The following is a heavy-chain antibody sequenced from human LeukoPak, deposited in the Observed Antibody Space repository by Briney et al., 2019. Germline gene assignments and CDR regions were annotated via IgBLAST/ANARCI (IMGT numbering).Heavy chain of an antibody. D-gene: IGHD3-10*01. J-gene: IGHJ4*02. CDR2: IGSSSSTI. CDR1: GFTFSSYS. CDR3: ARGGGYGSGSHYYFDY. Sequence: GGSLRLSCAASGFTFSSYSMSWVRQAPGKGLEWVSYIGSSSSTIYYADSVKGRFTISRDNAKNSLYLQMNSLRAEDTAVYYCARGGGYGSGSHYYFDYWGQGTLVTVSS. V-gene: IGHV3-48*04.